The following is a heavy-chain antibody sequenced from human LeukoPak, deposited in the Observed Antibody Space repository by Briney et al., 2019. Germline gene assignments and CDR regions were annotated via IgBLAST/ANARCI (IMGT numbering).Heavy chain of an antibody. V-gene: IGHV1-2*04. CDR3: AREGAHSSSFDY. J-gene: IGHJ4*02. CDR1: GYTFTGYY. CDR2: INPNSGGT. D-gene: IGHD6-6*01. Sequence: GASVKVSCKASGYTFTGYYMHLVRQAPGQGLEWMGWINPNSGGTNYAQKFQGWVTMTRDTSISTAYMELSRLRSDDTAVYYCAREGAHSSSFDYWGQGTLVTVSS.